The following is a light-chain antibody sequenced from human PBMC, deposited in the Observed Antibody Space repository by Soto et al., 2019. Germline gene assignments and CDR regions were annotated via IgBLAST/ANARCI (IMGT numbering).Light chain of an antibody. Sequence: DIQLTQSPCSLSASLGDIVTMTCRSSQSISTYLNWYQHKPGEAPKLLVYDSSTLQTGVPSRFSGSGFGAEFTLTISGLQPEDFATYYCQQSYSNPTWTFGQGTKVDNK. CDR1: QSISTY. V-gene: IGKV1-39*01. CDR3: QQSYSNPTWT. J-gene: IGKJ1*01. CDR2: DSS.